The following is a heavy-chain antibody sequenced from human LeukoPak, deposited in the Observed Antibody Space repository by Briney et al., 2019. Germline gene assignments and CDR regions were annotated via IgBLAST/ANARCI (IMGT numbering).Heavy chain of an antibody. Sequence: SETLSLTCSVSGDPITGYYWGWIREPPGKGLEGIGSIYYSWSTYYNPSLKSRVTISGDTSKTQFSLKLRSVTAADTAVYYCARDVWFGAGRTFDYWGQGTLVTASS. CDR2: IYYSWST. J-gene: IGHJ4*02. V-gene: IGHV4-38-2*02. CDR1: GDPITGYY. D-gene: IGHD3-10*01. CDR3: ARDVWFGAGRTFDY.